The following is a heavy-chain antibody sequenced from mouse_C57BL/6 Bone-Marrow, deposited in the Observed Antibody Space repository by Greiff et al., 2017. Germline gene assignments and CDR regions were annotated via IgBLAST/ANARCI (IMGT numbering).Heavy chain of an antibody. CDR3: AILYDGYFDY. V-gene: IGHV5-17*01. Sequence: EVQVVESGGGLVKPGGSLKLSCAASGFTFSDYGMHWVRQAPEKGLEWVAYISSGSSTIYYADTVKGRFTISRDNAKNTLFLQMTSLRSEATAMYYCAILYDGYFDYWGQGTTLTVSS. D-gene: IGHD2-3*01. CDR2: ISSGSSTI. CDR1: GFTFSDYG. J-gene: IGHJ2*01.